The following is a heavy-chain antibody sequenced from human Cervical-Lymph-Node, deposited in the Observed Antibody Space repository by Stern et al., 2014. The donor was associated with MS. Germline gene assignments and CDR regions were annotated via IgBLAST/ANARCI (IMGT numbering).Heavy chain of an antibody. Sequence: QVQLVQSGAEVKKPGASVKVSCKASGFTFTSYYMHWVRQAPGQGLEWMGVLNPGGGGTTSAQNFQDRVTLTRDTSTNTLYMELSSLRSEDTAVYYCARGQYYSDSTGYYYLHYWGQGSLVTVSS. CDR1: GFTFTSYY. CDR3: ARGQYYSDSTGYYYLHY. J-gene: IGHJ4*02. CDR2: LNPGGGGT. D-gene: IGHD3-22*01. V-gene: IGHV1-46*01.